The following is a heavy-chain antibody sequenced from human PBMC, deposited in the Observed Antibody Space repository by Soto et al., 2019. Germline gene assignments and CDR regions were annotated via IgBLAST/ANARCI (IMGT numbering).Heavy chain of an antibody. Sequence: PGGSLRLSCAASGVTFYDYAMDWVRQAPGKGLEWVSGISWNSGSIGYADSVKGRFTISRDNAKNSLYLQMNSLRAEDTALYYCAKDMDVVVVAATPGAFDIWGQGTMV. CDR3: AKDMDVVVVAATPGAFDI. CDR2: ISWNSGSI. D-gene: IGHD2-15*01. V-gene: IGHV3-9*01. J-gene: IGHJ3*02. CDR1: GVTFYDYA.